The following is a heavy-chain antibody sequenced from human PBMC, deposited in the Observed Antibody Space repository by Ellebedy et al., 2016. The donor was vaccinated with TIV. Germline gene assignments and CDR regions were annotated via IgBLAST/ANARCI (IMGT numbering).Heavy chain of an antibody. Sequence: GESLKISCAASGFTFSSYWMSWVRQAPGKGLEWVAKIKQDGSEKYYVDSVTGRFTISRDNAKNSLYLQMNSLRAEDTAVYYCAKEGGDDTGTSWYYFDYWGQGTLVTVSS. J-gene: IGHJ4*02. V-gene: IGHV3-7*01. D-gene: IGHD6-13*01. CDR1: GFTFSSYW. CDR2: IKQDGSEK. CDR3: AKEGGDDTGTSWYYFDY.